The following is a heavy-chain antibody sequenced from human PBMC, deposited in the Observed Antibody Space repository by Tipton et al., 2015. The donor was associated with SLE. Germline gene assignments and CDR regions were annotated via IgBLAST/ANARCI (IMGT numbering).Heavy chain of an antibody. J-gene: IGHJ4*02. CDR1: GFTFSSYA. V-gene: IGHV3-30-3*01. CDR3: ARGGYSYGWGGRDFDY. Sequence: RSLRLSCAASGFTFSSYAMHWVRQAPGKGLEWVAVISYDGSNKYYADSVKGRFTISRDNSKNTLYLQMNSLRAEDTAVYYCARGGYSYGWGGRDFDYWGQGTLVTVSS. D-gene: IGHD5-18*01. CDR2: ISYDGSNK.